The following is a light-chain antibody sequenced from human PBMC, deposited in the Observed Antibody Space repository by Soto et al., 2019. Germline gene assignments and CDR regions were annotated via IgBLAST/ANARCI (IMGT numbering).Light chain of an antibody. CDR3: QKYNNWPPWT. Sequence: IVMTQSQATLSVSPGERATLSCRASQSVTSNFAWYEQKPGQAPRLLIYDASTRTTGIPARFSGSGSGTEFTLTISSLQSEDFAVYYCQKYNNWPPWTFGRRTKVEI. V-gene: IGKV3-15*01. CDR2: DAS. CDR1: QSVTSN. J-gene: IGKJ1*01.